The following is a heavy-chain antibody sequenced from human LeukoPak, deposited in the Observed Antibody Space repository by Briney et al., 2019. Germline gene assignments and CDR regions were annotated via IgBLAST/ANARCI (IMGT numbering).Heavy chain of an antibody. CDR2: INTNSGGT. J-gene: IGHJ1*01. Sequence: ASVKVSCKASGYTFTGYYMHWVRQAPGQGLEWMGWINTNSGGTNYAQKLQGRVTMTTDTSTSTAYMELRSLRSADTAVYYCARGGEAYYDNSGYYEYFQHWGQGTLVTVSS. V-gene: IGHV1-2*02. CDR3: ARGGEAYYDNSGYYEYFQH. CDR1: GYTFTGYY. D-gene: IGHD3-22*01.